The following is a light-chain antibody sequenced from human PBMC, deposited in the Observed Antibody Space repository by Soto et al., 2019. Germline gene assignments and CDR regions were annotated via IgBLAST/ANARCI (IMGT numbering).Light chain of an antibody. V-gene: IGKV3-20*01. CDR2: GAS. Sequence: IVMTQSPGTLSLSPGDRATLSCRASQSVSSSYLAWYQQKPGQAPGLLIYGASSRATGIPDRFSGSGSGTDFTLTISRLEPEDFAVYYCQQYGHSPWTFGQGTKVDIK. CDR1: QSVSSSY. CDR3: QQYGHSPWT. J-gene: IGKJ1*01.